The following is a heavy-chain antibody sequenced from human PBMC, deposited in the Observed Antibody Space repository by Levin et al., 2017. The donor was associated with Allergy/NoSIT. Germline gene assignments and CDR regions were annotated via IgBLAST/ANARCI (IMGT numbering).Heavy chain of an antibody. J-gene: IGHJ4*02. CDR2: ISYDGNDK. CDR3: VKDIVFGTSSWALDY. Sequence: SGGSLRLSCAASGFSFSAFGMHWVRQAPGKGLEWVAVISYDGNDKYYADSVKGRFTISRDTPKNMLYLQMNSLRTEDTAVYYCVKDIVFGTSSWALDYWGQGALVTVSS. CDR1: GFSFSAFG. V-gene: IGHV3-30*18. D-gene: IGHD6-13*01.